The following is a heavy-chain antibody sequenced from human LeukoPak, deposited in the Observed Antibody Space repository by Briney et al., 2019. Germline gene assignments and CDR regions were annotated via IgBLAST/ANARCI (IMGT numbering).Heavy chain of an antibody. CDR1: GGTFSSYA. CDR3: ASAYYYDSSGYYPRFDY. Sequence: SVKVSCKASGGTFSSYAISWVRQAPGQGLEWMGGIIPIFGTANYAQKFQGRVTITADESTSTAYMELSSLRSEDTAVYYCASAYYYDSSGYYPRFDYWGQGTLVTVSS. CDR2: IIPIFGTA. J-gene: IGHJ4*02. D-gene: IGHD3-22*01. V-gene: IGHV1-69*13.